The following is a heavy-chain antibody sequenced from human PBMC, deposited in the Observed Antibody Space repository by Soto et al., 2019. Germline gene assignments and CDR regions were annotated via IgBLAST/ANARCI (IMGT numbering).Heavy chain of an antibody. CDR2: ISAYNGNT. Sequence: ASVKVSCKASGYTFTSYYMHWVRQAPGQGLEWMGWISAYNGNTNFAQKLQGRVTMTTDTSTSTAYMELRSLRSDDTAVYYCARVVATVAGPYGMDVWGQGTTVTVSS. CDR3: ARVVATVAGPYGMDV. CDR1: GYTFTSYY. V-gene: IGHV1-18*04. J-gene: IGHJ6*02. D-gene: IGHD6-19*01.